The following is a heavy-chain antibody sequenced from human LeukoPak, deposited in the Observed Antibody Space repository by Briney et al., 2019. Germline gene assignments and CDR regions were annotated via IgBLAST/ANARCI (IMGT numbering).Heavy chain of an antibody. CDR1: GGSISSYY. D-gene: IGHD5-18*01. V-gene: IGHV4-59*01. J-gene: IGHJ4*02. CDR3: AREAGIQLWFITGFDY. Sequence: PSETLSLTCTVSGGSISSYYWSWIRQPPGKGLEWIGYIYYSGSTNYNPSLKSRVTISVDTSKNQFSLKLSSVTAADTAVYYCAREAGIQLWFITGFDYWGQGTLVTVSS. CDR2: IYYSGST.